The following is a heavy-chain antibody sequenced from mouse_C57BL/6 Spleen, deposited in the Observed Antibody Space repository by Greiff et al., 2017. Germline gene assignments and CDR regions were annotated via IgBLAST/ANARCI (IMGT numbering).Heavy chain of an antibody. D-gene: IGHD3-3*01. CDR3: ALGGRNSWFAY. CDR1: GYTFTSYW. Sequence: QVQLQQPGAELVMPGASVKLSCKASGYTFTSYWMHWVKQRPGQGLEWIGELDPSDSYTNYNQKFKGKSTLTVDKSSSTACMQLSILTSEDFVVYYCALGGRNSWFAYGGQGTLVTVSA. V-gene: IGHV1-69*01. J-gene: IGHJ3*01. CDR2: LDPSDSYT.